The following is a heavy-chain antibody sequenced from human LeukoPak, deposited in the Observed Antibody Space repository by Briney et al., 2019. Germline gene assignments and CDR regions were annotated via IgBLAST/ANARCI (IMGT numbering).Heavy chain of an antibody. D-gene: IGHD6-19*01. CDR3: AIERDRGVEVAGHFDH. J-gene: IGHJ4*02. CDR1: GFTFSDYS. CDR2: TSGFGGYI. V-gene: IGHV3-23*01. Sequence: PGGSLRLSCAASGFTFSDYSVTWVRQAPGMGLEWVSVTSGFGGYIDYADSVKGRFTISRDNSKNTLYLQMNSLRAEDTAVYYCAIERDRGVEVAGHFDHWGQGTLVTVSS.